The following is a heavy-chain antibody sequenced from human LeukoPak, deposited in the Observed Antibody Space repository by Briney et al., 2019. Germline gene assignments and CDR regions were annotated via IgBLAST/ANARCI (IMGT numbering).Heavy chain of an antibody. CDR2: IHHSGST. D-gene: IGHD6-13*01. J-gene: IGHJ3*02. Sequence: SETLSLTCAVYGGSFSGYYWSWIRQPPGRGLEGIGEIHHSGSTNYNPSLKSRVTISVDTSKNQFSLKLSSVTAADTAVYYCAIAAAPASAFDIWGQGTMVTVSS. CDR3: AIAAAPASAFDI. V-gene: IGHV4-34*01. CDR1: GGSFSGYY.